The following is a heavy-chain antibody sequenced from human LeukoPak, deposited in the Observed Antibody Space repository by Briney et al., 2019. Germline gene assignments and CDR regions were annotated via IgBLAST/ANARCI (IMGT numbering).Heavy chain of an antibody. V-gene: IGHV4-31*03. D-gene: IGHD3-22*01. CDR3: ARALGSSGYGWFDP. CDR2: IYHSGST. J-gene: IGHJ5*02. Sequence: PSQTLSLTCTVSGGSISSGGYYWSWIRQHPGEGLEWIGNIYHSGSTYYNPSLKSRLTISVDTSKNQFSLKLSSVTAADTAVYYCARALGSSGYGWFDPWGQGTLVTVSS. CDR1: GGSISSGGYY.